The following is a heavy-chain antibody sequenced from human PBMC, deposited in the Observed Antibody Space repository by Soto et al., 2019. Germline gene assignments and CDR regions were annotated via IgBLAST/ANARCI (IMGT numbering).Heavy chain of an antibody. J-gene: IGHJ4*02. D-gene: IGHD3-22*01. CDR2: ISGSGGST. CDR1: GFTFSSYA. Sequence: GGSLRLSCAASGFTFSSYAMSWVRQAPGKGLEWVSAISGSGGSTYYADSVKGRFTISRDNSKNTLYLQMNSLRAEDTAVYYCAKDLTATYYYDSSGYYPPLDYWGQGTPVTVSS. V-gene: IGHV3-23*01. CDR3: AKDLTATYYYDSSGYYPPLDY.